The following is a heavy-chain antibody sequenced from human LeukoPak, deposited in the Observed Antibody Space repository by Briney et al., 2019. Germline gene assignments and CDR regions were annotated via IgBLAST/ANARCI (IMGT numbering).Heavy chain of an antibody. Sequence: GGSLRLSCAASGFSFSSTWMHWVRQAPGKGLVWVSRIKSDGISTIYADSVKGRFTTSRDNAKNTLYLQINSLRAEDTAVYYCVRDRYYSLDYWGQGTLVTVSS. D-gene: IGHD3-10*01. CDR1: GFSFSSTW. V-gene: IGHV3-74*01. J-gene: IGHJ4*02. CDR2: IKSDGIST. CDR3: VRDRYYSLDY.